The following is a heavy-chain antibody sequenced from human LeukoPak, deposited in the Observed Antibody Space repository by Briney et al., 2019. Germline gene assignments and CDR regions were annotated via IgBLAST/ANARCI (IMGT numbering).Heavy chain of an antibody. D-gene: IGHD3-10*01. J-gene: IGHJ4*02. Sequence: ASVTVSCKASGYTFTGYYMHWVRQAPGQGLEWMGWINPNSGGTNYAQKFQGRVTMTRDTSISTAYMELSRLRSDDTAVYYCARDVVLLWFGESDLGFDYWGQGTLVTVSS. CDR3: ARDVVLLWFGESDLGFDY. CDR1: GYTFTGYY. CDR2: INPNSGGT. V-gene: IGHV1-2*02.